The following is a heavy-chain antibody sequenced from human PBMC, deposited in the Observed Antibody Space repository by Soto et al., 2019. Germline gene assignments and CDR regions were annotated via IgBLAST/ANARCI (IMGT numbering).Heavy chain of an antibody. V-gene: IGHV3-23*01. CDR3: AKQVTAGTALYDY. CDR1: GFSFSTFD. Sequence: PGGSLRLSCEASGFSFSTFDMSWVRQAPGKGLQCVSFIRGSDGTTYYADSVKGRFTISRDNSKNTLYLQMNSLRAEDTAVYYCAKQVTAGTALYDYWGRGSLVTVSS. D-gene: IGHD6-13*01. J-gene: IGHJ4*02. CDR2: IRGSDGTT.